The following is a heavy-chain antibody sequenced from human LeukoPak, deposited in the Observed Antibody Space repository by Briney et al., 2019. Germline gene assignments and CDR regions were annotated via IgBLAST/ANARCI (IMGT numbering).Heavy chain of an antibody. J-gene: IGHJ5*02. CDR2: INHSGST. CDR1: GGSFSDYY. CDR3: TRRLFAADEKWNWFDP. V-gene: IGHV4-34*01. D-gene: IGHD6-13*01. Sequence: SETLSLTCAVYGGSFSDYYWNWVRQPPGKGLEWIWEINHSGSTNYNPSLKSRVTISIDTSKNHFSLKLSSVTAADTAVYYCTRRLFAADEKWNWFDPWGQGTLVTVSS.